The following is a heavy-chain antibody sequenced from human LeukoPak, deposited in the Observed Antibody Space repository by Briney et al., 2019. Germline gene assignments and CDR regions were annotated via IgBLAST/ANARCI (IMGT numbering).Heavy chain of an antibody. CDR3: TTEIGSSRGYDAFDI. CDR1: GFTFSNAW. Sequence: GGSLRLSCAASGFTFSNAWMSWVRQAPGKGLEWVGRIKSKTDGGTTDYAAPVKGRFTISRDDSKNTLYLQMNSLKTEDTAVYYCTTEIGSSRGYDAFDIWGQGTMVTVSS. J-gene: IGHJ3*02. CDR2: IKSKTDGGTT. D-gene: IGHD1-26*01. V-gene: IGHV3-15*01.